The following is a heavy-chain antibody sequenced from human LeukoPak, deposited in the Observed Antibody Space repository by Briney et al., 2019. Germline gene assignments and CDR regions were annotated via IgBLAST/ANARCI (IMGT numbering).Heavy chain of an antibody. CDR1: GFTFRSYG. D-gene: IGHD2-15*01. CDR2: IRYDGSNK. Sequence: KSGVSLRLSCAASGFTFRSYGMHWARQAQGKGLEWVAFIRYDGSNKYYADSVKGRFTISRDNSKNTLYLQMNSLRAEDTAVYYCRVAASEFDYWGQGTLVTVSS. J-gene: IGHJ4*02. V-gene: IGHV3-30*02. CDR3: RVAASEFDY.